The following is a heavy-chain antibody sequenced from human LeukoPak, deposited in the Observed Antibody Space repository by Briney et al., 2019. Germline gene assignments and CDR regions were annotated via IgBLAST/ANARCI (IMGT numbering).Heavy chain of an antibody. CDR2: ISWDGGST. CDR1: GFTFYDYT. D-gene: IGHD3-22*01. CDR3: AKDSGPYYDSSGYIDY. Sequence: GGSLRLSCAASGFTFYDYTMHWVRQAPGKGLERVSLISWDGGSTYYADSVKGRFTISRDNSKNSLYLQMNSLRTEDTALYYCAKDSGPYYDSSGYIDYWGQGTLVTVSS. J-gene: IGHJ4*02. V-gene: IGHV3-43*01.